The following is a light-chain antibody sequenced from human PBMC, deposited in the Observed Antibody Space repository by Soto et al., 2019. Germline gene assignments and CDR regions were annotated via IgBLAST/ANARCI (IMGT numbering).Light chain of an antibody. CDR3: SSYAGSDSYV. Sequence: QSVLTQPPSASGSPGQSVTISCTGTRSDVGDYNYVSWYQQHPGKAPKLMIYEVNKRPSGVPDRFSASKSGNTASLTVSGLQAEDEADYYCSSYAGSDSYVFGTGTKVTVL. CDR2: EVN. V-gene: IGLV2-8*01. CDR1: RSDVGDYNY. J-gene: IGLJ1*01.